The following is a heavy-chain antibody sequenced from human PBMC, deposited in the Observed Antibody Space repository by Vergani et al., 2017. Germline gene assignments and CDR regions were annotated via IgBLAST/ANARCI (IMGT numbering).Heavy chain of an antibody. Sequence: QLHLVESGGGFVKPGGSLRLSCSASGFNISHYYMSWFRQAPGKGLEWVSYISSSGSTIFHADSVKGRFTISRDSANKSLYLQMTSLKSEDTAMYYCARDVVVTATAGFRDAFNIWGQGTMVTVSS. CDR3: ARDVVVTATAGFRDAFNI. CDR1: GFNISHYY. J-gene: IGHJ3*02. D-gene: IGHD2-21*02. V-gene: IGHV3-11*04. CDR2: ISSSGSTI.